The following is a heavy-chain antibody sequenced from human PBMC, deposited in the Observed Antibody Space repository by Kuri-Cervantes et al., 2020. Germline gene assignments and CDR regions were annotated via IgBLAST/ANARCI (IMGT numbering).Heavy chain of an antibody. D-gene: IGHD4-17*01. CDR3: ATYPMTTVTTHWYFDL. V-gene: IGHV1-69*13. Sequence: SVKVSCKASGGTFSSYAISWVRQAPGQGLEWMGGITPIFGTANYAQKFQGRVTITADESTSTAYMELSSLRSEDTAVYYCATYPMTTVTTHWYFDLWGRGTLVTVSS. CDR2: ITPIFGTA. J-gene: IGHJ2*01. CDR1: GGTFSSYA.